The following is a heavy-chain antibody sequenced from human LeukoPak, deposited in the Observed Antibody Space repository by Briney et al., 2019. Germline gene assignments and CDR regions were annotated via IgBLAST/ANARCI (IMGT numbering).Heavy chain of an antibody. Sequence: GGSLRLSCAASGFTFSSYSMNWVRQAPGKGLEWVSSISSSSSYIYYADSVKGRFTISRDNAKNSLYLQMNSLRAEDTAVYYCARDYSSSWYVGRGGNWFDPWGQGTLVTVSS. CDR3: ARDYSSSWYVGRGGNWFDP. V-gene: IGHV3-21*01. CDR2: ISSSSSYI. J-gene: IGHJ5*02. CDR1: GFTFSSYS. D-gene: IGHD6-13*01.